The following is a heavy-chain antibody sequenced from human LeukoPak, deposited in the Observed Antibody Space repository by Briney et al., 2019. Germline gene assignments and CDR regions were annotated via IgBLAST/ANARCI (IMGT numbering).Heavy chain of an antibody. CDR1: GFTFSSYA. CDR2: ISGSGGST. D-gene: IGHD3-22*01. V-gene: IGHV3-23*01. CDR3: AREGRYYDSSGYAQYYYYYYGMDV. J-gene: IGHJ6*02. Sequence: GGSLRLSCAASGFTFSSYAMSWVRQAPGKGLEWVSAISGSGGSTYYADSVKGRFTISRDNSKNTLYLQMNSLRAEDTAVYYCAREGRYYDSSGYAQYYYYYYGMDVWGQGTTVTVSS.